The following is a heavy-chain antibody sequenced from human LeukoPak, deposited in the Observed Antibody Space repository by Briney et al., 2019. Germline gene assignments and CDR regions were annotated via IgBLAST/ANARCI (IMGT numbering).Heavy chain of an antibody. V-gene: IGHV1-2*02. J-gene: IGHJ4*02. D-gene: IGHD3-9*01. CDR1: GYTFTDYY. CDR2: INPKSGGA. CDR3: ARSGMVSRYFDWSLDD. Sequence: ASVKVSCKASGYTFTDYYMHWVRQAPGQGLEWMGWINPKSGGADYAQKFQGRVTLTRETSISTAYMELRRLRSDDTAVYYCARSGMVSRYFDWSLDDWGQGTLVTVSS.